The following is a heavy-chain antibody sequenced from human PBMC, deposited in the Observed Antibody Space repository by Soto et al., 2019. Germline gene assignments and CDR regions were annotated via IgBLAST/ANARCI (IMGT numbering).Heavy chain of an antibody. CDR3: ARDQGAWSIVVVPAAPYPVFDY. V-gene: IGHV1-46*03. Sequence: ASVKVSCKASGYTFTSYYMHWVRQAPGQGLEWMGIINPSGGSTSYAQKFQGRVTMTRDTSTSTVYMELSSLRSEDTAVYYCARDQGAWSIVVVPAAPYPVFDYWGQGTLVTVSS. CDR1: GYTFTSYY. D-gene: IGHD2-2*01. J-gene: IGHJ4*02. CDR2: INPSGGST.